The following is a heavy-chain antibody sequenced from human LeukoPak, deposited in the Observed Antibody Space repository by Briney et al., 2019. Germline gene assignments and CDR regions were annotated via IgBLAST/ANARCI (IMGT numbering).Heavy chain of an antibody. D-gene: IGHD2-2*02. J-gene: IGHJ4*02. Sequence: PSETLSLTCAVYGGSFSGYYWSWIRQPPGKGLEWIGEINHSGSTNYNPSLKSRVTISVDTSKNQFSLKLSSVTAADTAVYYCARGRDCSSTSCHTGGFDYWGQGTLVTVSS. CDR3: ARGRDCSSTSCHTGGFDY. CDR2: INHSGST. V-gene: IGHV4-34*01. CDR1: GGSFSGYY.